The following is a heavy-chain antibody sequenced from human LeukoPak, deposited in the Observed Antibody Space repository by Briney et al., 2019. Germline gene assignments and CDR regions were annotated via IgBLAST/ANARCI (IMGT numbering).Heavy chain of an antibody. D-gene: IGHD2-2*01. V-gene: IGHV1-69*13. J-gene: IGHJ6*02. CDR2: IIPIFGTA. CDR3: ARGIVVVQSRPEKYYYYYGMDV. Sequence: GASVKVSCKASGGTFSSYAISWVRQAPGQGLEWMGGIIPIFGTANYAQKFQGRVTITADESTSTAYMELSSLRSEDTAVYYCARGIVVVQSRPEKYYYYYGMDVWGQGTTVTVSS. CDR1: GGTFSSYA.